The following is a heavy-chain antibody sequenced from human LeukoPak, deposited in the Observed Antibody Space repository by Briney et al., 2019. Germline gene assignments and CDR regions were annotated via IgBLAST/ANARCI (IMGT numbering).Heavy chain of an antibody. Sequence: SETLSLTCTVSGGSISSYYWSWIRQPPGKGLEWIGYIYYSGSTNYNPSLKSRVTISVDTSKNQFSLKLSSVTAADTAVYYCARGVVTGWFDPWGQGTVVSVSS. V-gene: IGHV4-59*01. CDR3: ARGVVTGWFDP. CDR2: IYYSGST. J-gene: IGHJ5*02. D-gene: IGHD2-21*02. CDR1: GGSISSYY.